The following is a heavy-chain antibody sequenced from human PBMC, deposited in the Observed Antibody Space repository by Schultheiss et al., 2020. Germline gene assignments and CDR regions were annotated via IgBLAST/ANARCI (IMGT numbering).Heavy chain of an antibody. D-gene: IGHD3-10*01. Sequence: GGSLRLSCAVSGFTFSNAWMNWVRQAPGKGLEWVGRIKSKTDGGTTDYAAPVKGRFTISRDDSKNTLYLQMNSLKTEDTAVYYCFTEPGYYGLGSWGQGTLVNVSS. V-gene: IGHV3-15*01. CDR1: GFTFSNAW. J-gene: IGHJ4*02. CDR2: IKSKTDGGTT. CDR3: FTEPGYYGLGS.